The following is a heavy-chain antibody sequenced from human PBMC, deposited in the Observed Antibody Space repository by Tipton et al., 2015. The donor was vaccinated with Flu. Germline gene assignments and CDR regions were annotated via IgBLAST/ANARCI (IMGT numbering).Heavy chain of an antibody. V-gene: IGHV3-33*01. CDR2: IWYDGSNK. J-gene: IGHJ1*01. CDR3: ASEGNYDRSGYYLYFQH. CDR1: GSTFSSYG. Sequence: QLVQSGGGVVQPGRSLRLSCVASGSTFSSYGMHWVRQAPGKGLEWVAVIWYDGSNKYYADSVKGRFTISRDNSKNTLYLQMNSLRAEDTAVYYCASEGNYDRSGYYLYFQHWGQGTLVPVS. D-gene: IGHD3-22*01.